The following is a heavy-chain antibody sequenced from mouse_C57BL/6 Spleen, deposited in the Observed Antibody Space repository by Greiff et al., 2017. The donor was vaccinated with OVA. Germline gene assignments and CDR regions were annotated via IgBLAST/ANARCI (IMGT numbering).Heavy chain of an antibody. CDR2: IHPSDSDT. V-gene: IGHV1-74*01. Sequence: VQLQQPGAELVKPGASVKVSCKASGYTFTSYWMHWVKQRPGQGLEWIGSIHPSDSDTNYNQKFKGKATLTVDKSSSTAYMQLSSLTSEDSAVYYCATGAAQAPFAYWGQGTLVTVSA. CDR3: ATGAAQAPFAY. J-gene: IGHJ3*01. CDR1: GYTFTSYW. D-gene: IGHD3-2*02.